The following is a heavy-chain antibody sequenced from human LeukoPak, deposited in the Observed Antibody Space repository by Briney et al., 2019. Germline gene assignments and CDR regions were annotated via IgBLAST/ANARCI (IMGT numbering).Heavy chain of an antibody. CDR2: IIPILGIA. V-gene: IGHV1-69*04. D-gene: IGHD3-9*01. CDR3: ARGGPTIPEDY. J-gene: IGHJ4*02. CDR1: GGTFSSYA. Sequence: SVKVSCKASGGTFSSYAISWVRQAPGQGLEWMGRIIPILGIANYALKFQGRVTITADKSTSTAYMELSSLRSEDTAVYYCARGGPTIPEDYWGQGTLVTVPS.